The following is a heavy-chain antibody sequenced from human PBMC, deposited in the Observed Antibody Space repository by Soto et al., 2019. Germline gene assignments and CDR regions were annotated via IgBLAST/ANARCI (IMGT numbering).Heavy chain of an antibody. CDR2: IYYSGST. V-gene: IGHV4-30-4*01. Sequence: QVQLQESGPGLVKPSQTLSLTCTVSGGSISSGDYYWSWIRQPPGKGLEWIGYIYYSGSTYYNPSLKSRVTLSVDTSKNQFSLKLSSVTAADTAVYYCARGRRITMVRGVSIGPDYWGQGTLVTVSS. CDR1: GGSISSGDYY. J-gene: IGHJ4*02. CDR3: ARGRRITMVRGVSIGPDY. D-gene: IGHD3-10*01.